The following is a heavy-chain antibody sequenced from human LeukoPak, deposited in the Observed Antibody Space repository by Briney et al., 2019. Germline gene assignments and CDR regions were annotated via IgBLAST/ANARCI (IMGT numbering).Heavy chain of an antibody. D-gene: IGHD2-15*01. J-gene: IGHJ4*02. Sequence: ASVKVSCKASGYTFTGYYMHWVRQAPGQGLEWMGWINPNSGGTNYAQKFQGRVTMTRDTSISTAYMELSRLRSDDTAVYYCARDRICSGGSCYTNPFDYWGQGTLVTVSS. CDR2: INPNSGGT. CDR1: GYTFTGYY. V-gene: IGHV1-2*02. CDR3: ARDRICSGGSCYTNPFDY.